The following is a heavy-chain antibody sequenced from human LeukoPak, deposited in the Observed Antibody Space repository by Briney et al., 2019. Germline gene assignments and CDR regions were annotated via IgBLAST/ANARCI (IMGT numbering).Heavy chain of an antibody. V-gene: IGHV4-61*02. Sequence: PSQTLSLTCTVSGGPISSGSYYWSWIRQPAGKGLEWIGRIYTSGSTNYNPSLKSRVTISVDTSKNQFSLKLSSVTAADTAVYYCAREWELLREDAFDIWGQGTMVTVSS. CDR1: GGPISSGSYY. CDR3: AREWELLREDAFDI. CDR2: IYTSGST. J-gene: IGHJ3*02. D-gene: IGHD1-26*01.